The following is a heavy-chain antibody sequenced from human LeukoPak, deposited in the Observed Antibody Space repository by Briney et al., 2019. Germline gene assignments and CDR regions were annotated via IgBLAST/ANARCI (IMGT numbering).Heavy chain of an antibody. D-gene: IGHD2-2*03. J-gene: IGHJ4*02. CDR3: ARHGSTDYFDY. CDR2: IYYSGST. V-gene: IGHV4-39*01. CDR1: GGSISSTTSY. Sequence: LEALSLTCAVSGGSISSTTSYWGWIRQPPGKGLEWLGRIYYSGSTFYNPSLKSRVTISVDTSNNQFSLRLSSVTAADTAVYYCARHGSTDYFDYWGQGTLVTVSS.